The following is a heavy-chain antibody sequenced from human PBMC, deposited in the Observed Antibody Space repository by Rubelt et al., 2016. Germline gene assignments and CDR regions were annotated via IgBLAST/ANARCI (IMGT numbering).Heavy chain of an antibody. J-gene: IGHJ4*02. D-gene: IGHD6-19*01. CDR1: GGSISSSSYY. Sequence: QLQLQESGPGLVKPSETLSLSFTVSGGSISSSSYYWGWVRQFPGQGLEWIGSINYSGSTYYNPSLKSRVTISVDKSKKQFSLKLSSVSAAETAVYYCARVRGSGWYLVGYWGQGTLVTVSS. CDR3: ARVRGSGWYLVGY. CDR2: INYSGST. V-gene: IGHV4-39*07.